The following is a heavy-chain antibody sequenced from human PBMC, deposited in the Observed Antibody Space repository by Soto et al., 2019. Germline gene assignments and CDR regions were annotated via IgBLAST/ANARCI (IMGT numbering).Heavy chain of an antibody. J-gene: IGHJ6*02. D-gene: IGHD4-17*01. CDR2: IYYTCST. CDR3: SIDVDFGEEDV. Sequence: LSETLSLTCTVSGGSISSYYWSWIRQPPVNGLEFIGYIYYTCSTNYNPSLKSRFTISLDTSKKDFCLKLISATAAETAVCYCSIDVDFGEEDVWGQGTTVTVSS. CDR1: GGSISSYY. V-gene: IGHV4-59*01.